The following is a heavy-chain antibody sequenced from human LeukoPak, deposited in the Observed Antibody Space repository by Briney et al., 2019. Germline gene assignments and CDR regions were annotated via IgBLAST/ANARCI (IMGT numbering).Heavy chain of an antibody. CDR3: ARDKDGYGLDY. CDR2: VSYDGSNK. D-gene: IGHD5-18*01. CDR1: GFTFSSYA. V-gene: IGHV3-30*01. J-gene: IGHJ4*02. Sequence: PGGSLRLSCTASGFTFSSYAVHWVRQAPGKGLEWVAAVSYDGSNKWYADSVKGRFTISRDDSKNTLDLQMTSLRGEDTAVYYCARDKDGYGLDYWGQGTLVTVSS.